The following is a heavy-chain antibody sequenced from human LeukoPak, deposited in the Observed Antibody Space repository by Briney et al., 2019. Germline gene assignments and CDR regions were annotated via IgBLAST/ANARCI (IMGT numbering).Heavy chain of an antibody. CDR3: AKSREEIRGLDAFDI. D-gene: IGHD5-24*01. CDR2: IYYSGST. CDR1: GGSISSDDYC. V-gene: IGHV4-31*03. Sequence: PSQALSLTCSVSGGSISSDDYCWNWIRQHPGKGLEWIGYIYYSGSTYYNPSLKSRVALSVDTSKNQFSLKLSSLTAADTAVYYCAKSREEIRGLDAFDIWGQGTMVTVSS. J-gene: IGHJ3*02.